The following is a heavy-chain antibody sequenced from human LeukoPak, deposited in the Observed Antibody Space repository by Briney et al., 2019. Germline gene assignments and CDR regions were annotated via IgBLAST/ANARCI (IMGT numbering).Heavy chain of an antibody. CDR3: AKHFGSGTYSVRYGMDV. CDR2: ISGSGGDT. CDR1: GFAFRHYA. Sequence: GGSLRLSCTASGFAFRHYAISWVRQAPGKGLEWVSSISGSGGDTYYADSVKGRFTISRDNSKNTLSLEMNSPRAEDTAIYYCAKHFGSGTYSVRYGMDVWGQGTTVTVSS. J-gene: IGHJ6*02. D-gene: IGHD3-10*01. V-gene: IGHV3-23*01.